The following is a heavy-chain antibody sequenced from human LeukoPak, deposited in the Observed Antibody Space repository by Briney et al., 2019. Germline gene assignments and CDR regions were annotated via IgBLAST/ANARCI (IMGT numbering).Heavy chain of an antibody. Sequence: SETLSLTCTVSGGSISSYYWSWIRQPPGKGLEWIGYIYYSGSTNYNPSLKSRVTISVDTSKNQFSLKLSSVTAADTAVYYCARARKYYYDSSGYYKPCYFDYWGQGTLVTVSS. CDR3: ARARKYYYDSSGYYKPCYFDY. V-gene: IGHV4-59*01. CDR2: IYYSGST. J-gene: IGHJ4*02. D-gene: IGHD3-22*01. CDR1: GGSISSYY.